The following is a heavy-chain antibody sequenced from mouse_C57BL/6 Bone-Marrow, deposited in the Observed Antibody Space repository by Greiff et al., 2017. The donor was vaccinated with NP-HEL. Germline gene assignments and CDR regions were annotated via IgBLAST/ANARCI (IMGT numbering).Heavy chain of an antibody. CDR3: TTGTRAWFAY. J-gene: IGHJ3*01. Sequence: VQLQQSGAELVRPGASVKLSCTASGFNIKDDYMHWVKQRPEKGLEWIGWIDPENGDTEYASKFQGKVTITADTSSNTAYLQLSSLTSEDTAVYYCTTGTRAWFAYWGQGTLVTVSA. V-gene: IGHV14-4*01. CDR2: IDPENGDT. D-gene: IGHD2-14*01. CDR1: GFNIKDDY.